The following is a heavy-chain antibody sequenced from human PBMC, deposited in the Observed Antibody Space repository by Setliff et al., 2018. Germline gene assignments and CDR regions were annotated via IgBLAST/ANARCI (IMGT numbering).Heavy chain of an antibody. Sequence: PGGSLRLSCAASGFSVSTNYMSWVRQAPGKGLEWVSVIYGDDSGGSTYYADSVKGRFTISRDNAKNSLSLQMNSLRTEDTAVYYCFGAGTCSYWGQGTLVTVSS. CDR2: IYGDDSGGST. V-gene: IGHV3-53*01. D-gene: IGHD3-10*01. CDR3: FGAGTCSY. J-gene: IGHJ4*02. CDR1: GFSVSTNY.